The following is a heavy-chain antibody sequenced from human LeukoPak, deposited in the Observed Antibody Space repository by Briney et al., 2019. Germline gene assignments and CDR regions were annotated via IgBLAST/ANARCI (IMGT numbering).Heavy chain of an antibody. D-gene: IGHD1-1*01. J-gene: IGHJ3*02. CDR2: IYYSGST. V-gene: IGHV4-59*08. CDR1: GGSISSYY. CDR3: ARWATTTTTGAFDM. Sequence: SETLSLTCTVSGGSISSYYWSWVRQPPGKGLEWGVYIYYSGSTNYNPSLKSRVTISVDTSKNQFSLKLSSVTAADTAVYYCARWATTTTTGAFDMRGQGTMVTVSS.